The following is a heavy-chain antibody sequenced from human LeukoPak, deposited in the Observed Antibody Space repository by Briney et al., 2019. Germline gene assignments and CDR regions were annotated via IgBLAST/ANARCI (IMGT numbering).Heavy chain of an antibody. CDR2: IYHSGST. Sequence: GSLRLSCAASGFTFSSYEMNWVRQAPGKGLEWIGSIYHSGSTYYNPSLKSRVTISVDTSKNQFSLKLSSVTAADTAVYYCARVDYYDSSGLMPYYTDVWGKGTTVTVSS. V-gene: IGHV4-38-2*01. J-gene: IGHJ6*03. CDR3: ARVDYYDSSGLMPYYTDV. CDR1: GFTFSSYE. D-gene: IGHD3-22*01.